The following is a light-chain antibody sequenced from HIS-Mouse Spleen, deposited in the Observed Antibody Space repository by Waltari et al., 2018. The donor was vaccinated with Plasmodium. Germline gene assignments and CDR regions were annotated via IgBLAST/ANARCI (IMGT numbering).Light chain of an antibody. CDR1: ALTKQY. Sequence: SYELTQPPSVSVSPGQTARITCSGAALTKQYAYWYQQKPGQAPVLVIYKDSERPPGIPERFSGSSSGTTVTLTISGVQAEDEADYYCQSADSSGTYRVFGGGTKLTVL. J-gene: IGLJ2*01. CDR2: KDS. CDR3: QSADSSGTYRV. V-gene: IGLV3-25*03.